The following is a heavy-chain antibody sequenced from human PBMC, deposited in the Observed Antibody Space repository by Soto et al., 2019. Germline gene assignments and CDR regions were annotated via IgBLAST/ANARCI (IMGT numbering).Heavy chain of an antibody. CDR2: IRSKAYGGTT. J-gene: IGHJ4*02. CDR1: GFTFGDYA. CDR3: TRDRYCSSTSCYREGYYFDY. V-gene: IGHV3-49*03. D-gene: IGHD2-2*01. Sequence: EVQLVESGGGLVQPGRSLRLSCTASGFTFGDYAMSWFRQAPGKGLEWVGFIRSKAYGGTTEYAASVKGRFTISRDDSKSIAYLQMNSLKTEDTAVYYCTRDRYCSSTSCYREGYYFDYWGQGTLVTVSS.